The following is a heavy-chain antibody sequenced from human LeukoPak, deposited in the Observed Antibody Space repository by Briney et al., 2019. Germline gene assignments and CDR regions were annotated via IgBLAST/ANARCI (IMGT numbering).Heavy chain of an antibody. D-gene: IGHD4-17*01. Sequence: PGGSLRLSCAASGFTFSTYWMSWVRQAPGKGLEWVANIKQDGSEKYYVDSVKGRFTISRDNSKNTLYLQMNSLRAEDTALYYCATENGDYTFDYWGQGTLVTVSS. J-gene: IGHJ4*02. CDR1: GFTFSTYW. V-gene: IGHV3-7*01. CDR3: ATENGDYTFDY. CDR2: IKQDGSEK.